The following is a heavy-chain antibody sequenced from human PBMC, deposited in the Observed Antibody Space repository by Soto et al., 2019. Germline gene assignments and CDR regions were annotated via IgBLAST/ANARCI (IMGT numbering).Heavy chain of an antibody. J-gene: IGHJ4*02. D-gene: IGHD6-13*01. V-gene: IGHV1-2*02. CDR2: INPNSGGT. CDR1: GYPFTGYY. Sequence: ASVKVSCKASGYPFTGYYMHWLRQAPGQGLEWMGWINPNSGGTNYAQKFQGRVTMTRDTSISTAYMELSRLRSDDTAVYDCAKDGHSSSFDYWGQGTLVTVSS. CDR3: AKDGHSSSFDY.